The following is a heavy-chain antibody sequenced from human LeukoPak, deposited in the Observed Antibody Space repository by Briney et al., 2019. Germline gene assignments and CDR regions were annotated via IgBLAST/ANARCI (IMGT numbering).Heavy chain of an antibody. V-gene: IGHV4-59*01. CDR2: IYYSGST. D-gene: IGHD3-22*01. CDR3: ARGAPYYDSSGSFDY. Sequence: SETLSLTCTVSGGSISSYYWSWIRQPPGKGLEWIGYIYYSGSTNYNPSLKSRVTISVDTSKNQFSLKLSSVTAADTAVYYCARGAPYYDSSGSFDYWGQGTLVTVSS. CDR1: GGSISSYY. J-gene: IGHJ4*02.